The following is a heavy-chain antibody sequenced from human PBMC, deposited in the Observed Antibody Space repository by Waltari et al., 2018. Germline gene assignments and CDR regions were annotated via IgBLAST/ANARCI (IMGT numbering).Heavy chain of an antibody. CDR1: GITFSGSA. V-gene: IGHV3-23*03. D-gene: IGHD2-15*01. J-gene: IGHJ4*02. Sequence: EVQLLESGGGLVQPGGSLRLSCAASGITFSGSAMSWVRQATGKGLEWVSFISGGGTGTYYGDSVKGRFTISRDNSKSTVYLQMNSLRAEDTAVYYCARCTGGSCYGFDYWGQGTLVTVSS. CDR2: ISGGGTGT. CDR3: ARCTGGSCYGFDY.